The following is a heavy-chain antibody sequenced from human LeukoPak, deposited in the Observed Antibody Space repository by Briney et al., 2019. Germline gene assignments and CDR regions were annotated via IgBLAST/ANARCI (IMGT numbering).Heavy chain of an antibody. V-gene: IGHV2-5*02. CDR3: THRSLAVAGLSFDS. D-gene: IGHD6-19*01. CDR2: IYWDDDK. CDR1: GFSLSTSGVG. Sequence: SGPTLVKPPQTLTLTCTFSGFSLSTSGVGVGWIRQPPGKALEWLALIYWDDDKRYSPSLKSRLTITKDTSKNQVVLTMTNMDPVDTGTYYCTHRSLAVAGLSFDSRGQGTLVTVSS. J-gene: IGHJ4*02.